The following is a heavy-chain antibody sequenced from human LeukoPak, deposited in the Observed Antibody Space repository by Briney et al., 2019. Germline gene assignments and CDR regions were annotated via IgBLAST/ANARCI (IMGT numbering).Heavy chain of an antibody. J-gene: IGHJ5*02. V-gene: IGHV4-59*01. D-gene: IGHD4-11*01. CDR1: GGSISSYY. CDR3: ARVNRMTTVTTLGPGGWFDP. Sequence: PSETLSLTCTVSGGSISSYYWSWIRRPPGKGLEWIVYIYYSGSTNYNPSLKSRVTISVDTSKNQFSLKLSSVTAADTAVYYCARVNRMTTVTTLGPGGWFDPWGQGTLVTVSS. CDR2: IYYSGST.